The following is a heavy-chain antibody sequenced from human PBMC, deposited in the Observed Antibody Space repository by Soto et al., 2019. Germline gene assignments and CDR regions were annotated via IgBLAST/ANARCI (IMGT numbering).Heavy chain of an antibody. V-gene: IGHV3-48*03. D-gene: IGHD1-20*01. CDR1: GFTFSSYE. Sequence: GGSLRLSCAASGFTFSSYEMNWVRQAPGKGLEWVSYISSSGSTIYYADSVKGRFTISRDNAKNSLYLQMNSLRAEDTAVYYCARDVYNWNDNWFDPWGQGTLVTVSS. J-gene: IGHJ5*02. CDR2: ISSSGSTI. CDR3: ARDVYNWNDNWFDP.